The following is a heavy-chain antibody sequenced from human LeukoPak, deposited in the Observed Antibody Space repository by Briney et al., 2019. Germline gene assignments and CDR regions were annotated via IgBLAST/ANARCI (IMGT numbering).Heavy chain of an antibody. Sequence: GASVKVSCKASGYTFTGYYMHWVRQAPGQGLEWMGRINPNSGGTNYAQKFQGRVTMTRDTSTSTAYMELSRLRSDDTAVYYCAKGGWVAASPFDYWGRGTLVTVSS. J-gene: IGHJ4*02. V-gene: IGHV1-2*06. CDR3: AKGGWVAASPFDY. CDR1: GYTFTGYY. D-gene: IGHD2-15*01. CDR2: INPNSGGT.